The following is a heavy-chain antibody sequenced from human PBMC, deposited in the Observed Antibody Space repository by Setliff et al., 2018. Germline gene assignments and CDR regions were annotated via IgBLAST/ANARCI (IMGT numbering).Heavy chain of an antibody. CDR2: ISGSGGST. CDR1: GFTFSSYA. V-gene: IGHV3-23*01. Sequence: GGSLRLSCAASGFTFSSYAMSWVRQAPGKGLEWVSAISGSGGSTYYADSVEGRFTISRDNSKNTLYLQMNSLRAEDTAVYYCAKNGFGVVALGVNNWFDPWGQGTLVTV. J-gene: IGHJ5*02. D-gene: IGHD3-10*01. CDR3: AKNGFGVVALGVNNWFDP.